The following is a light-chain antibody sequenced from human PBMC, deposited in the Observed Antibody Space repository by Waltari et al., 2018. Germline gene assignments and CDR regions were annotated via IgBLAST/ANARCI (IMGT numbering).Light chain of an antibody. J-gene: IGLJ2*01. CDR3: QVWETTSGHPTAV. CDR2: YDS. V-gene: IGLV3-21*01. CDR1: NIDGKG. Sequence: SYVMSQPPSVSVAPGETARITCAGDNIDGKGVHGYKQKPGQAPVVVIYYDSDRPSGIPERFSGSNSGDTATLTITRVEAGDEADYSCQVWETTSGHPTAVFGGGTKLTVL.